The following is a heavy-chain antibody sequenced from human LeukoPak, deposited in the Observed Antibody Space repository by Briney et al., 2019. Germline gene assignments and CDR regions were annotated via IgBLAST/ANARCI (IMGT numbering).Heavy chain of an antibody. D-gene: IGHD2-2*01. CDR3: AKRDYCSSTSCSLGAFDI. Sequence: GRSLRLSCAASGFTFDDYAMHWVRQAPGKDLEWVSGISWNSGSIGYADSVKGRFTISRDNAKNSLYLQMNSLRAEDTALYYCAKRDYCSSTSCSLGAFDIWGQGTMVTVSS. V-gene: IGHV3-9*01. CDR2: ISWNSGSI. J-gene: IGHJ3*02. CDR1: GFTFDDYA.